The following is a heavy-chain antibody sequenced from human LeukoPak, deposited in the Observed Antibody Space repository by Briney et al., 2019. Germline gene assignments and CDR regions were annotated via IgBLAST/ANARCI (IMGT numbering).Heavy chain of an antibody. CDR1: GFTVSSNY. CDR2: IYSGGST. D-gene: IGHD6-19*01. J-gene: IGHJ6*03. Sequence: GGSLRLSCAASGFTVSSNYMSWVRQAPGKGLEWVSVIYSGGSTYYADSVKGRFTISRDNAKNSLYLQMNSLRAEDTAVYYCAREGSDWNYYYYIDVWGKGTTVTISS. V-gene: IGHV3-66*01. CDR3: AREGSDWNYYYYIDV.